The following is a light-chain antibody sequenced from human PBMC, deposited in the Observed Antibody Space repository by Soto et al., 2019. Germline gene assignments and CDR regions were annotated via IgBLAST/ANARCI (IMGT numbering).Light chain of an antibody. V-gene: IGKV1-39*01. CDR2: GAS. CDR1: QSISSY. Sequence: DIQMTQSPSSLSASVGDRVTITSRASQSISSYLNWYQQKPGKAPKVLIYGASSLQSGDPSRFSGSGSGTDFTLTISSLQPDDLATYYCERSYSTPWTFGQGTKLEIK. J-gene: IGKJ1*01. CDR3: ERSYSTPWT.